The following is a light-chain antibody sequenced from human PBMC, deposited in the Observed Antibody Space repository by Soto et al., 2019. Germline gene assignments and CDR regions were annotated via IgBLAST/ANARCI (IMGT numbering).Light chain of an antibody. V-gene: IGKV3-15*01. CDR3: QQYDDRSS. CDR1: QSVRST. J-gene: IGKJ2*01. CDR2: GAS. Sequence: EIVMTQSPATLSVSPGERATLSCRASQSVRSTLAWYQQKPGRAPRLLIYGASTRAAGIPARFSGSGSGTEFPLTISSLQSADVAVYFCQQYDDRSSFGQGTKLAI.